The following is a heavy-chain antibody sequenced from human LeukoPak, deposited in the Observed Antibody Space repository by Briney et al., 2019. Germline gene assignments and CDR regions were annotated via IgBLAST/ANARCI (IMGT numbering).Heavy chain of an antibody. CDR2: ISYDGSNK. D-gene: IGHD3-22*01. Sequence: GGSLRLSCAASGFTFSNYAMQWVRQAPGKGLEWVTFISYDGSNKYYADSVNGRFTISRDNSKNTLYLQMNSLRAEDTAVYYCAKDPNDSSGSHPYYWGQGTLVTVSS. CDR3: AKDPNDSSGSHPYY. V-gene: IGHV3-30*04. CDR1: GFTFSNYA. J-gene: IGHJ4*02.